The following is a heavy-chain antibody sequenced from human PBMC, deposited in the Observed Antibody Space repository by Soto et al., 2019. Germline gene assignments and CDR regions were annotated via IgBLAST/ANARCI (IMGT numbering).Heavy chain of an antibody. Sequence: QVQLVQSGAEVKKPGSSVKVSCKASGGTFSSYAISWVRQAPGQGLEWMGGIIPIFGTANYAQKFQGRVTITADESTSTAYMELSSLRSEDTAVYYCARFGYSYGYRPYYYYYYGMDVWGQGTTVTVSS. D-gene: IGHD5-18*01. CDR1: GGTFSSYA. V-gene: IGHV1-69*01. CDR2: IIPIFGTA. J-gene: IGHJ6*02. CDR3: ARFGYSYGYRPYYYYYYGMDV.